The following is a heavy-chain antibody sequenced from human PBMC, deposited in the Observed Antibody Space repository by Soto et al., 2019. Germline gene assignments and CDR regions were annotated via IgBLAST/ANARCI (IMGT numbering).Heavy chain of an antibody. CDR3: AKQAGYSSDPFDY. D-gene: IGHD6-19*01. CDR2: ISGGGGTT. V-gene: IGHV3-23*01. Sequence: LRLSCAASGFTFSSYAMSWVRQTPGTGLEWVSGISGGGGTTYYAASVKGRFTISRNNSKNTLYLQINSLRAEDTAVYYCAKQAGYSSDPFDYWGQGTLVTVSS. J-gene: IGHJ4*02. CDR1: GFTFSSYA.